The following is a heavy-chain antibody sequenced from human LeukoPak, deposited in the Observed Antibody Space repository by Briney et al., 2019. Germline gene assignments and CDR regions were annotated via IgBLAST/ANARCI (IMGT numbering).Heavy chain of an antibody. D-gene: IGHD1-1*01. CDR1: GFSFSSYG. CDR3: AKDRGWNGAFDH. J-gene: IGHJ4*02. V-gene: IGHV3-30*18. Sequence: GGSLRLSCAASGFSFSSYGMHWVRQAPGKGLECVAGISYDGTNKDYADSVKGRFTISRDNSKNTLFLQMNSLRTEDTAVYYCAKDRGWNGAFDHWGQGTLVTVSS. CDR2: ISYDGTNK.